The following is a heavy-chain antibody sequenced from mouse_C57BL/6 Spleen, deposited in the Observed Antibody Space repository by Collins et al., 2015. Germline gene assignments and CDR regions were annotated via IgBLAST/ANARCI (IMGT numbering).Heavy chain of an antibody. CDR3: ARGGLTTIIVPGALDC. Sequence: EVQLQQSGPEVVKPGASVKMSCRASEYTFTDYNIHWVKQSHGKSLEWIGSFNSNNGGTSHNQKFRGKATLTVHKSSSTAYMELRSLTSEDSAVYYCARGGLTTIIVPGALDCWGQGTSVTVSS. J-gene: IGHJ4*01. CDR1: EYTFTDYN. CDR2: FNSNNGGT. D-gene: IGHD2-4*01. V-gene: IGHV1-22*01.